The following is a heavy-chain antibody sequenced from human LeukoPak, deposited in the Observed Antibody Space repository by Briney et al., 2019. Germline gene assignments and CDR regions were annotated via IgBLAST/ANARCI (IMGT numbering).Heavy chain of an antibody. CDR1: GYTFTSYG. D-gene: IGHD1-26*01. CDR2: ISAYNGNT. Sequence: ASVKVSCKASGYTFTSYGISWVRQAPGQGLEWMGWISAYNGNTNYAQKLQGRVTMTTDTSTSTAYMELRSLRSDDTAVYYCARDGRFQWELLWHYWGQGTLVTVSS. J-gene: IGHJ4*02. CDR3: ARDGRFQWELLWHY. V-gene: IGHV1-18*01.